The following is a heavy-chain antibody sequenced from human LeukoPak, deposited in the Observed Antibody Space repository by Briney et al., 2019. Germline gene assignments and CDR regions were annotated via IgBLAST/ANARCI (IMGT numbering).Heavy chain of an antibody. CDR3: AKTRPLDSSSWSHGDY. CDR1: GFTFDGYA. Sequence: GGSLRLSCAASGFTFDGYAMHWVRQAPGKGLEWVSGISWNSGSIGYADSVKGRFTISRDNAKNSLYLQMNSLRAEDTAVYYCAKTRPLDSSSWSHGDYWGQGTLVTVSS. D-gene: IGHD6-13*01. J-gene: IGHJ4*02. V-gene: IGHV3-9*01. CDR2: ISWNSGSI.